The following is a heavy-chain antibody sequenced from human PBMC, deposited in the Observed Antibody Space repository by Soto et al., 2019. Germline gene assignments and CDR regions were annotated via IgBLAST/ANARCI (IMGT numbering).Heavy chain of an antibody. CDR3: ARDSITRVSSDVPGMDV. Sequence: PGGSLRLSCAASGFTFSTYAMSWVRQAPGKGLEWVSVIGEGGFSTQYTASVKGRFTISRYNSKNMLYLQMNSLRSDDTAVYYRARDSITRVSSDVPGMDVWGQGTTVTVSS. CDR1: GFTFSTYA. CDR2: IGEGGFST. D-gene: IGHD3-16*01. V-gene: IGHV3-23*01. J-gene: IGHJ6*02.